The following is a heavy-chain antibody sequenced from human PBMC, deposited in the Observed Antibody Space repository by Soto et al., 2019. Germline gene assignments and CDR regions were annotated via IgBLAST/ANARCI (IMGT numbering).Heavy chain of an antibody. Sequence: ASVKVSCKASGYTFTSYAMHWVRQAPGQRLEWMGWINAGNGHKKYSQQFQGGVTITRDTSASTASMELSSLRSEDTAVYYCARMCNYYYCGTEVWGHRTTVTVS. D-gene: IGHD2-8*01. J-gene: IGHJ6*02. CDR1: GYTFTSYA. CDR3: ARMCNYYYCGTEV. CDR2: INAGNGHK. V-gene: IGHV1-3*01.